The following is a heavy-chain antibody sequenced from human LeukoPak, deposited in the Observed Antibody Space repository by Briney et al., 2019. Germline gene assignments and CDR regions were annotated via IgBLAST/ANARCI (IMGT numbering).Heavy chain of an antibody. CDR3: ASLPDYFWSGSHFDY. J-gene: IGHJ4*02. Sequence: ASVKVSCKASGYTFTGYYMHWVRQAPGQGLEWMGWINPNSGGTNYAQKFQGRVTMTRDTSISTAYMELSRLRSDDTAAYYCASLPDYFWSGSHFDYWGQGTLVTVSS. CDR2: INPNSGGT. CDR1: GYTFTGYY. D-gene: IGHD3-3*01. V-gene: IGHV1-2*02.